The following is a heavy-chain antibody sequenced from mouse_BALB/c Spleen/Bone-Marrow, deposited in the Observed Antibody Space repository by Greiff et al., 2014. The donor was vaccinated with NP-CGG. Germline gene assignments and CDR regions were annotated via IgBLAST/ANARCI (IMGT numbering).Heavy chain of an antibody. D-gene: IGHD2-2*01. CDR1: GFSLTTYD. Sequence: VQLQQSGPGLVKPSQSLSITCTVSGFSLTTYDLHWVRQSPGKGLEWLGVIWSGGGTDYNAAFISRLIITKDNSKSQVFFKMNSLQTNDTAMYYCARKGYTGYFDVWGAGTTVTVSS. V-gene: IGHV2-2*02. CDR3: ARKGYTGYFDV. J-gene: IGHJ1*01. CDR2: IWSGGGT.